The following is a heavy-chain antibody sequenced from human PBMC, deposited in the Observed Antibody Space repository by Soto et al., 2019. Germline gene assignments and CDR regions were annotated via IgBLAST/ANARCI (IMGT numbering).Heavy chain of an antibody. J-gene: IGHJ3*01. Sequence: QVQLVQSGAAVKKPGASVKVSCKASGYTFTSYGISWVRQAPGQGLDWMGWIRAYNGNTNYAQKNKGIVTMTTDTSPSTAYVKLRGLRADDTTVYYGASGLAAVGARCDACDVRGQGTKVTV. CDR1: GYTFTSYG. V-gene: IGHV1-18*01. CDR2: IRAYNGNT. CDR3: ASGLAAVGARCDACDV. D-gene: IGHD3-16*01.